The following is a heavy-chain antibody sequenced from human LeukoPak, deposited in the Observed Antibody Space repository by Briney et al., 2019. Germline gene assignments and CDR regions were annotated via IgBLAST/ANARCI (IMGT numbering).Heavy chain of an antibody. J-gene: IGHJ4*02. Sequence: PSETLSLTCAVYGGSFSGYYWNWIRQPPGKGLEWIGEINHSGSTNYNPSLKSRVTISADTSKNQFSLKLSSVTAADTAVYYCARFGVVASGTNYWGQGTLVTVSS. CDR2: INHSGST. CDR1: GGSFSGYY. CDR3: ARFGVVASGTNY. V-gene: IGHV4-34*01. D-gene: IGHD6-13*01.